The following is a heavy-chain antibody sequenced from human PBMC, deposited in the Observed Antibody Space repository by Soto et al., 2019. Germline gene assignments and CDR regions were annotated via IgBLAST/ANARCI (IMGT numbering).Heavy chain of an antibody. CDR3: ARGLTGYYDSSGLGAFDI. J-gene: IGHJ3*02. Sequence: SVKVSCKASGGTFSSYSISWVRQAPGQGLEWMGGIIPIFGTANYAQKFQGRVTITADKSTSTAYMELSSLRSEDTAVYYCARGLTGYYDSSGLGAFDIWGQGTMVTVSS. CDR1: GGTFSSYS. CDR2: IIPIFGTA. D-gene: IGHD3-22*01. V-gene: IGHV1-69*06.